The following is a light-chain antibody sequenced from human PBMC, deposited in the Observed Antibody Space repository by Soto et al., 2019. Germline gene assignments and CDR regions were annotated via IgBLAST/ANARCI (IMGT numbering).Light chain of an antibody. Sequence: QSALTQPASVSGSPGLSITLSCTGTSSDVGGYNYVSWYQHHPGKAPKLMIYDVSNRPSGVSNRFSGSKSGNTASLTISGLQAEDEADYYCSSYTSSSTWVFGGGTKLTVL. J-gene: IGLJ3*02. CDR2: DVS. CDR3: SSYTSSSTWV. V-gene: IGLV2-14*03. CDR1: SSDVGGYNY.